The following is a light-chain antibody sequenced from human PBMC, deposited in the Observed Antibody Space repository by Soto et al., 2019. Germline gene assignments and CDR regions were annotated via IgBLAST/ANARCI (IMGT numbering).Light chain of an antibody. CDR2: ATS. V-gene: IGKV3-20*01. J-gene: IGKJ1*01. CDR1: QAVGGTY. CDR3: HQFGYSPRT. Sequence: GLTQSPRTLSLSPGERASLSCRASQAVGGTYLAWYQHKPGQAPRLLIFATSRRATDIPDRFSGSGSGTDFTLAIRRLEPEDFAVYYCHQFGYSPRTFGQGTKVDIK.